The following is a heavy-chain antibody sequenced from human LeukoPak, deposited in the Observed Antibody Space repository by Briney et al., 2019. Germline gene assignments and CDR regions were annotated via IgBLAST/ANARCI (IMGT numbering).Heavy chain of an antibody. D-gene: IGHD6-13*01. Sequence: ASVKVSCKASGYTFTSYDINWVRQATGQGLEWMGWMNPNSGNTGYAQKFQGRVTMTRNTSIRTAYMELSSLRSEDTAVYYCAREVIAAAVHYYYMDVWGKGTTVTVSS. J-gene: IGHJ6*03. V-gene: IGHV1-8*01. CDR2: MNPNSGNT. CDR3: AREVIAAAVHYYYMDV. CDR1: GYTFTSYD.